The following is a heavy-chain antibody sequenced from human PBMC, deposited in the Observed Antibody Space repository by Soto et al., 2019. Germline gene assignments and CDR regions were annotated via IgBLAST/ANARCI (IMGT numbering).Heavy chain of an antibody. V-gene: IGHV3-30*18. CDR1: GFTFSSYG. CDR2: ISYDGSNK. Sequence: GGSLRLSCAASGFTFSSYGMHWVRQAPGKGLEWVAVISYDGSNKYYADSVKGRFTISRDNSKSTLYLQMNSLRAEDTAVYYCAKELGYCSGGSCYSYYYYYGMDVWGQGTTVTVSS. D-gene: IGHD2-15*01. CDR3: AKELGYCSGGSCYSYYYYYGMDV. J-gene: IGHJ6*02.